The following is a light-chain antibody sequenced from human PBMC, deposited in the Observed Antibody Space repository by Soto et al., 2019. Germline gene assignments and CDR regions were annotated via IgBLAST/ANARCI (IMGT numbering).Light chain of an antibody. J-gene: IGLJ2*01. CDR2: EVT. V-gene: IGLV2-14*01. Sequence: QSALTQPASVSGSPGQSITISCTGTSSDVGHFNSVSWYQHHPGKAPKLMIYEVTTRPSGVSNRFSGSKSGNTASLTISGLQAEDEADYYCSSYTGITTHVIFGGGTQLTVL. CDR1: SSDVGHFNS. CDR3: SSYTGITTHVI.